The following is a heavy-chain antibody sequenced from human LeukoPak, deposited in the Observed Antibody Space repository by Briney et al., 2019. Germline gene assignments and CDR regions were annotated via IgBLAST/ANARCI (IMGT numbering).Heavy chain of an antibody. CDR3: ARDFSYDSSGYYDPPSAFDI. Sequence: GGSLRLSCAPSGFTFSNYWMSWVRQAPGKGLEWVANIKQDGSERYYVDSVKGRFTISRDNAKNSLYLQMNTLTAEDTAVYYCARDFSYDSSGYYDPPSAFDIWGQGTMVTVSS. J-gene: IGHJ3*02. V-gene: IGHV3-7*01. D-gene: IGHD3-22*01. CDR1: GFTFSNYW. CDR2: IKQDGSER.